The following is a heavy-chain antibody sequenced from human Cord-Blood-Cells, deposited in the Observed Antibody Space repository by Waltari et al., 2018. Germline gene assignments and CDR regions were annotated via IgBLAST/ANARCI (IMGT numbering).Heavy chain of an antibody. D-gene: IGHD3-10*01. Sequence: EVQLVESGGGLVQPGGSLRLSCAASGFTFSSYWMSWVRQAPGKGVEWVANIKQDGSEKYYGDSVKGRFTISRDNAKNSLYLQMNSLRAEDTAVYYCASSLGADCFDYWGQGTLVTVSS. CDR3: ASSLGADCFDY. CDR2: IKQDGSEK. V-gene: IGHV3-7*01. J-gene: IGHJ4*02. CDR1: GFTFSSYW.